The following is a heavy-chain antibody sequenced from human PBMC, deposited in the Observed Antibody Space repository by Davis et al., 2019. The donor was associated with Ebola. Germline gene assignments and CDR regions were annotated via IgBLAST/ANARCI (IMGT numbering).Heavy chain of an antibody. CDR3: ARDVVERRFAMDV. J-gene: IGHJ6*02. CDR2: IIPIFGTA. CDR1: GGIVSTYT. D-gene: IGHD1-1*01. Sequence: SVKVSCKASGGIVSTYTMNWVRQAPGQGLEWMGEIIPIFGTANYAQKFQGRVTITADESTSTAYMELNSLSPEDTAVYYCARDVVERRFAMDVWGQGTMVTVPS. V-gene: IGHV1-69*13.